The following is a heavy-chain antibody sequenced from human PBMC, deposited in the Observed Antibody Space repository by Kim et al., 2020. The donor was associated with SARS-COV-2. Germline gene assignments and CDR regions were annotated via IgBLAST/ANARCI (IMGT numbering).Heavy chain of an antibody. V-gene: IGHV4-59*01. J-gene: IGHJ4*02. Sequence: NPSLKNRVTLARDTSTNQLSLRLSSVTAADTAVYYCTRDANYYDGAGDSVWGQGTLVTVSS. D-gene: IGHD3-22*01. CDR3: TRDANYYDGAGDSV.